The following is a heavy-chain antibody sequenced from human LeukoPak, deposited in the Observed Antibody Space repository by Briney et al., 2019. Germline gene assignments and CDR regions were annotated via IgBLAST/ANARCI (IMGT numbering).Heavy chain of an antibody. V-gene: IGHV4-30-2*01. J-gene: IGHJ4*02. CDR1: GGSISSGGYS. CDR2: IYHSGST. D-gene: IGHD3-10*01. Sequence: SETLSLTCAVSGGSISSGGYSWSWIRQPPGKGLEWIGYIYHSGSTYSNPSLKSRVTISVDRSKNQFSLKLSSVTAADTAVYYCARYYYGSGSYYKGFDYWGQGTLVTVSS. CDR3: ARYYYGSGSYYKGFDY.